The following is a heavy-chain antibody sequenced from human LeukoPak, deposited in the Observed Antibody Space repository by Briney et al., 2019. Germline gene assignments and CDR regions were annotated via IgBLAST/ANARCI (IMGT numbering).Heavy chain of an antibody. D-gene: IGHD2-2*01. J-gene: IGHJ5*02. CDR2: INPNSGGT. V-gene: IGHV1-2*02. Sequence: GASVKVSCKASGYTFTGYYMHWVRQAPGQGLEWMGWINPNSGGTNYAQKLQGRVTMTTDTSTSTAYMELRSLRSDDTAVYYCARVSPVDQLPHWFDPWGQGTLVTVSS. CDR1: GYTFTGYY. CDR3: ARVSPVDQLPHWFDP.